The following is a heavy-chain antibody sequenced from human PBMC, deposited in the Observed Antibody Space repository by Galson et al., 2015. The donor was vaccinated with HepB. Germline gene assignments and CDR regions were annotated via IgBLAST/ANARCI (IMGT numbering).Heavy chain of an antibody. D-gene: IGHD3-10*01. CDR1: GFTFSNYA. J-gene: IGHJ6*02. V-gene: IGHV3-30*04. CDR3: ARVLVPGSYHAYYYAVDV. CDR2: ISYDVINE. Sequence: SLRLSCAASGFTFSNYAMHWVRQAPGKGLEWVSLISYDVINEYYADSVKGRFTISRDNSKNALCLQMNSLRPEDTALYYCARVLVPGSYHAYYYAVDVWGQGTTVTVSS.